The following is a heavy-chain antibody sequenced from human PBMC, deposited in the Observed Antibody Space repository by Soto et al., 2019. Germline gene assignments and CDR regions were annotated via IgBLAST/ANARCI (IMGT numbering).Heavy chain of an antibody. CDR3: ATDQGAITTFSVVVPFFDY. J-gene: IGHJ4*02. CDR1: GFTFSDAW. Sequence: EVQLVESGGGLVKPGGSLRVSCAASGFTFSDAWMNWVRQAPGRGLEWVGRIKSKSVGGAIEYAAPVRGRFTISRDDSKDTVFLQMDSLRTEDTAVYFCATDQGAITTFSVVVPFFDYWGLGTRVTVSS. CDR2: IKSKSVGGAI. V-gene: IGHV3-15*07. D-gene: IGHD3-3*01.